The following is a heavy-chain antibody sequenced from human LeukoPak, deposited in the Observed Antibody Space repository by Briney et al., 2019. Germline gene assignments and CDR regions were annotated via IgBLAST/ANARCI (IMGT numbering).Heavy chain of an antibody. D-gene: IGHD5-24*01. CDR2: ISGSGDRT. Sequence: GGSLRLSCAASGFTFSDYAMNWVRQAPGKGLEWVSGISGSGDRTSYGDAVKGRFTISRDNSKSTLYVQMNSLRAEDTAIYYCAKRGRDGYNSPIDYWGQGTLVTVSS. CDR1: GFTFSDYA. CDR3: AKRGRDGYNSPIDY. V-gene: IGHV3-23*01. J-gene: IGHJ4*02.